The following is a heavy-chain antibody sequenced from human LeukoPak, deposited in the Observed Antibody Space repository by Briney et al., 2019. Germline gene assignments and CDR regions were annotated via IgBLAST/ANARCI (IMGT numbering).Heavy chain of an antibody. J-gene: IGHJ3*02. CDR3: ARVAHYAGKEYDAFDI. CDR1: GRPLRRYY. Sequence: SETLSLICTVSGRPLRRYYWSWIRQPPREGLEGIGYIYYSGSTNYNPSLNSRVTISVDTSKNQFSLKLSSVTAADTAVYSCARVAHYAGKEYDAFDIWGQGTMVTVSS. CDR2: IYYSGST. D-gene: IGHD4-23*01. V-gene: IGHV4-59*12.